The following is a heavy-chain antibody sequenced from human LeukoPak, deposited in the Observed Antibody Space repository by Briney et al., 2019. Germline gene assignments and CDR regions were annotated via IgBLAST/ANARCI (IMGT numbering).Heavy chain of an antibody. CDR3: AKDKGYSYGSYYFDY. D-gene: IGHD5-18*01. Sequence: GGSQRLSCAASGFTFDDYAMHWVRQAPGKGLEWVSLISGDGGSTYYADSVKGRFTISRDNSKNSLYLQMNSLRTEDTALYYCAKDKGYSYGSYYFDYWGQGTLVTVSS. J-gene: IGHJ4*02. V-gene: IGHV3-43*02. CDR2: ISGDGGST. CDR1: GFTFDDYA.